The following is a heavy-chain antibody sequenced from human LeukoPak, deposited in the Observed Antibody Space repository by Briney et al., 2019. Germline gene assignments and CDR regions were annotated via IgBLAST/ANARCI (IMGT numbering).Heavy chain of an antibody. CDR2: INAGNGNT. Sequence: ASVKVSCKASGYTFTSYAMHWVRQAPGQRLEWMGWINAGNGNTKYSQKFQGRVTITRNTSISTAYMELSSLRSEDTAVYYCARGRVGPRRGTPRVVTNYMDVWGKGTTVTVSS. CDR3: ARGRVGPRRGTPRVVTNYMDV. CDR1: GYTFTSYA. D-gene: IGHD2-15*01. V-gene: IGHV1-3*01. J-gene: IGHJ6*03.